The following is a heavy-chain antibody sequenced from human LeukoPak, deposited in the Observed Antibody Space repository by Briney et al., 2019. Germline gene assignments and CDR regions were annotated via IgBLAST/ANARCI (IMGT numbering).Heavy chain of an antibody. CDR2: IIPIFGTA. J-gene: IGHJ4*02. CDR1: GGTFSSYA. CDR3: ARDVLTGYPTPHFDY. V-gene: IGHV1-69*05. D-gene: IGHD3-9*01. Sequence: GASVKVSCKASGGTFSSYAISWVRQAPGQGLEWMGGIIPIFGTANYAQKFQGRVTITTDESTSTAYMELSSLRSEDTAVYYCARDVLTGYPTPHFDYWGQGTLVTVSS.